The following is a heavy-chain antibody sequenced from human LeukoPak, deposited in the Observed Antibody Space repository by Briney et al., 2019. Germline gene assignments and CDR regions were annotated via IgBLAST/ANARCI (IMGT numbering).Heavy chain of an antibody. D-gene: IGHD5-12*01. CDR1: GGTFSSYA. CDR3: ASGPLYGGYDD. V-gene: IGHV1-69*05. CDR2: IIPIFGTA. J-gene: IGHJ4*02. Sequence: SVKVSCKASGGTFSSYAISWVRQAPGQALEWMGRIIPIFGTANYAQKFQGRVTITTDESTSTAYMELSSLRSEDTAVYYCASGPLYGGYDDWGQGTLVTVSS.